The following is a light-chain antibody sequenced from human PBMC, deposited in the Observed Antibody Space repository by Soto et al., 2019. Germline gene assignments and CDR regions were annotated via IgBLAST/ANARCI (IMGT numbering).Light chain of an antibody. J-gene: IGLJ1*01. CDR3: SSYTISSTPYA. V-gene: IGLV2-14*01. Sequence: QSVLAQPASVSGSPGQSITISCTGTSSDVGGYNYVSWYQQHPGKAPKLLIYEVSNRPSEVSSRFSGSKSGNTASLTISGLQAEDEADYYCSSYTISSTPYAFGTGTKVTVL. CDR2: EVS. CDR1: SSDVGGYNY.